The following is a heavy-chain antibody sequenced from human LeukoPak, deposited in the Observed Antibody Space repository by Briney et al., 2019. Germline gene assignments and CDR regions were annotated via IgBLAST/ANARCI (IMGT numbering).Heavy chain of an antibody. D-gene: IGHD5-24*01. CDR2: IKSKTDGGAT. CDR3: TTGYGYLPGTFDY. Sequence: GGSLRLSCAASGFTFYNAWMSWVRQAPGKGPEWVGRIKSKTDGGATDYAAPVKGRFTISRDDSKNTLYLQVSSLKTEDTAVYYCTTGYGYLPGTFDYWGQGTLVTVSS. V-gene: IGHV3-15*01. J-gene: IGHJ4*02. CDR1: GFTFYNAW.